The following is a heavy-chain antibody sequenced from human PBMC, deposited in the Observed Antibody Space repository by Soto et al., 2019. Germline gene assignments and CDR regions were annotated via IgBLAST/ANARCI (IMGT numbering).Heavy chain of an antibody. CDR1: GFTFSSYA. J-gene: IGHJ4*02. CDR2: ISGSGGST. V-gene: IGHV3-23*01. Sequence: EVQLLESGGGLVQPGGSLRLSCAASGFTFSSYAMSWVRQAPGKRLEWVSAISGSGGSTYYADSGKGRFTISRDNSQKALYVQMNSLRAENTAVYYCAKRYTGAAVPRGDFEYWGQGTLVTVSS. D-gene: IGHD1-26*01. CDR3: AKRYTGAAVPRGDFEY.